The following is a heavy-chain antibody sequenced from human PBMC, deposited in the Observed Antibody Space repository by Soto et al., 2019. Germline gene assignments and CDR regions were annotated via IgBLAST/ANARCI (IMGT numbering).Heavy chain of an antibody. CDR2: VSYDGDNE. J-gene: IGHJ2*01. V-gene: IGHV3-30*03. D-gene: IGHD5-18*01. CDR3: ARDPLWGTAMVLWYFDL. CDR1: GFTFSNYA. Sequence: PGGSLSFSCAASGFTFSNYAMHWVRQAPGKGLEWVAIVSYDGDNEYYADSVRGRFFISRDNSKNTLYLQMNSLRAEDTAVYYCARDPLWGTAMVLWYFDLWGRGTLVTVSS.